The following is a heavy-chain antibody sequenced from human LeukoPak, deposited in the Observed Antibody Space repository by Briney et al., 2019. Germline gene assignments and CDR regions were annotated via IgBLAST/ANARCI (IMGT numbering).Heavy chain of an antibody. CDR1: GGSINNYY. CDR3: ARSPGGGFDI. V-gene: IGHV4-59*01. D-gene: IGHD2-15*01. J-gene: IGHJ3*02. Sequence: SETLSLTCTVSGGSINNYYGGWIRHTPGKGLELIGYIYYSGTANYNPSLNSRVSISVDTSKKQFSLKLSSVTSADTAVYYCARSPGGGFDIWGQGTMVTVSS. CDR2: IYYSGTA.